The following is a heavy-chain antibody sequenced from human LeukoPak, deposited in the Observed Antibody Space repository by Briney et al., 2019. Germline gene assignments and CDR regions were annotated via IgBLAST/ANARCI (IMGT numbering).Heavy chain of an antibody. D-gene: IGHD5-24*01. CDR1: GFTFSSYW. V-gene: IGHV3-7*01. CDR2: IKQDGSEK. Sequence: GGSLRLSCAASGFTFSSYWMSWVRQAPGKGLEWVANIKQDGSEKYYVDSVKGRFTISRDNSKNTLYLQMNSLRAEDTAVYYCAKEDGDAFDIWGQGTMVTVSS. J-gene: IGHJ3*02. CDR3: AKEDGDAFDI.